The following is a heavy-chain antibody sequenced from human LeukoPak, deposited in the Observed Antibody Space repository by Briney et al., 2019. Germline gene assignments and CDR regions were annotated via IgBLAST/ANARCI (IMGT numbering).Heavy chain of an antibody. CDR1: GFTFSSYS. V-gene: IGHV3-21*01. CDR2: ISRSSSYI. Sequence: PGGSLRLSCAASGFTFSSYSMNWVRQAPGKGLEWVSSISRSSSYIYYADSLKGRFTISRDNAKNSLYLQMNSLRAEDTAVYYCARVHSTSLGEDYYFDYWGQGTLVTVSS. J-gene: IGHJ4*02. CDR3: ARVHSTSLGEDYYFDY. D-gene: IGHD6-13*01.